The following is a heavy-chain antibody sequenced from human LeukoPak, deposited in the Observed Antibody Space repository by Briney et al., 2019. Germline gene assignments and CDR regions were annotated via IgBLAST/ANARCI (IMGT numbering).Heavy chain of an antibody. V-gene: IGHV2-70*01. CDR1: GFSLRTSGMC. J-gene: IGHJ4*02. CDR2: IDWDDDK. CDR3: ARVPYSSSWYSFDY. D-gene: IGHD6-13*01. Sequence: SGPALVKPTQTLTLTCTFSGFSLRTSGMCVSWIRQPPGKALEWLALIDWDDDKYYSTSLKTRLTISKDTSKNQVVLTMTNMDPVDTATYYCARVPYSSSWYSFDYWGQGTLVTVSS.